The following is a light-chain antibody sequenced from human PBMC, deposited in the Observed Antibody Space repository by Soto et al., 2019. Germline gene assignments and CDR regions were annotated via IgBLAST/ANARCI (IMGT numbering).Light chain of an antibody. CDR3: GTWDTSLSAVV. Sequence: QSVLTQPPSVSAAPGQKVTISCSGSTSNIGNNYVSWYQHLPGTAPKLLIYDNKKRPSGIPDRFSGSKSGTSATLGITGLQTGDEADYYCGTWDTSLSAVVLGGGTKLTVL. V-gene: IGLV1-51*01. J-gene: IGLJ2*01. CDR2: DNK. CDR1: TSNIGNNY.